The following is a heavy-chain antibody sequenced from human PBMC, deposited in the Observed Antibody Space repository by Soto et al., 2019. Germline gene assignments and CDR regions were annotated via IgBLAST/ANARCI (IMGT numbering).Heavy chain of an antibody. CDR3: ARHRSYSAFATAAFDI. V-gene: IGHV4-39*01. Sequence: QLQLQESGPGLVKPSETLSLTCTVSGCSITSTNNYWNWIRQAPGKGLEWIGSIDYSGTTYYKVYIKSPVTISVDTSTNQFSLKLSSVTAADTAVYYCARHRSYSAFATAAFDIWGQGTVVTVSS. CDR1: GCSITSTNNY. CDR2: IDYSGTT. D-gene: IGHD5-12*01. J-gene: IGHJ3*02.